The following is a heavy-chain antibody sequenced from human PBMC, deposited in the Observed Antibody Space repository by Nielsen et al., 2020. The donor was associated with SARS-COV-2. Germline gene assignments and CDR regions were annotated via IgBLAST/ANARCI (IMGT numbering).Heavy chain of an antibody. Sequence: GESLKISCAASGFTFSSYEMNWVRQAPGKGLEWLSYISSGSSTMYYADSVKGRFTISRDNAKNSLYLRMNSLRAEDTAIYYCARDREPGYNAVDYWGQGTLVTVSS. J-gene: IGHJ4*02. CDR3: ARDREPGYNAVDY. V-gene: IGHV3-48*03. CDR1: GFTFSSYE. CDR2: ISSGSSTM. D-gene: IGHD1-14*01.